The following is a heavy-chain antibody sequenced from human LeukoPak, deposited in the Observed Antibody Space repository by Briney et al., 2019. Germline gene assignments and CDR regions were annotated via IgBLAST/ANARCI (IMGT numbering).Heavy chain of an antibody. CDR1: GYSISSGYY. V-gene: IGHV4-38-2*02. J-gene: IGHJ4*01. D-gene: IGHD6-6*01. CDR3: ARGLARGSSSTY. Sequence: SEPLSLTCTVSGYSISSGYYWGWVRQPPGEGLEWIGSFYHGDGSTYYNPPLNSRVTISVDTSKNQFSPRLTSVTATDTVVYYCARGLARGSSSTYWGHGTLVTVSS. CDR2: FYHGDGST.